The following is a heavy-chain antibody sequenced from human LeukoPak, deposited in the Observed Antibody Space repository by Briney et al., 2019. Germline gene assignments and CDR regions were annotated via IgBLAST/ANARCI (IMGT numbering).Heavy chain of an antibody. D-gene: IGHD3-10*01. CDR2: VTSSGRTP. CDR1: GFTFNTLA. J-gene: IGHJ4*02. Sequence: GGSLRLSCEASGFTFNTLAMSWVRQAPGKGLEWVASVTSSGRTPYYADSVKGRFTISRDNSKNTLYLQMNSLRGEGTAVYYCAKDRPNFYETSGSYYKIKGDFWGQGSLVTVSS. V-gene: IGHV3-23*01. CDR3: AKDRPNFYETSGSYYKIKGDF.